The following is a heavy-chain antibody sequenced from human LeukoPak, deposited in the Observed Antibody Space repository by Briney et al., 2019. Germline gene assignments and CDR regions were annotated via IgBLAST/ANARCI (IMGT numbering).Heavy chain of an antibody. Sequence: GASVKVSCKASGYTFTGYYMHWVRQAPGQGLEWMGWINPNSGGTNYAQKFQGRVTMTRDTSISTAYMELRSLRSDDTAVYYCXXXXXXXXVPAVIPFDYWGQGTLVTVSS. D-gene: IGHD2-2*01. J-gene: IGHJ4*02. CDR2: INPNSGGT. CDR3: XXXXXXXXVPAVIPFDY. CDR1: GYTFTGYY. V-gene: IGHV1-2*02.